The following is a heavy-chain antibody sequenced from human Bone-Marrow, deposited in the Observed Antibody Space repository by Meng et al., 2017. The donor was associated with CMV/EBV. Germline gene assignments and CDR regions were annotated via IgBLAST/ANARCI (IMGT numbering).Heavy chain of an antibody. CDR1: GGSFSGYY. J-gene: IGHJ4*02. CDR2: INHSGST. Sequence: SQTLSLTCAVYGGSFSGYYWSWIRQPPGKGLEWIGEINHSGSTNYNPSLKSRVTISVDTSKNQFSLKLSSVTAADTAVYYCARSPDYVWGSYRTNYFDYWGQGTLVTVSS. CDR3: ARSPDYVWGSYRTNYFDY. V-gene: IGHV4-34*01. D-gene: IGHD3-16*02.